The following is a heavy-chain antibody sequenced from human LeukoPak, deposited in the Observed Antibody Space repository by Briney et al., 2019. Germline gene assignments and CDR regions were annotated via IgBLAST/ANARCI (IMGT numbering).Heavy chain of an antibody. CDR3: ARDLGNWDLVHYYGMDV. Sequence: PGGSLRLSCAASGFTFSSYGMHWVRQAPGKGLEWVAVISYDGSNKYYADSVKGRFTISRDNSKNTLYLQMNSLRAEDTAVYYCARDLGNWDLVHYYGMDVWGQGTTVTVSS. CDR1: GFTFSSYG. V-gene: IGHV3-30*03. J-gene: IGHJ6*02. CDR2: ISYDGSNK. D-gene: IGHD7-27*01.